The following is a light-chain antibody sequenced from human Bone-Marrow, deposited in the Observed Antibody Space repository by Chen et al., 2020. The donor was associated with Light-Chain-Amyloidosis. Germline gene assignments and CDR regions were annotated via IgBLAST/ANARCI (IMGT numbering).Light chain of an antibody. V-gene: IGKV3-20*01. Sequence: EIVLTQSPVTLSLSPGEGANLSCRASQTISSNYLTSYQQKFGQAPRLLIYGSSSRATGIPDRFTGSGSGTDFTLTINRLQPEDFAMYYCQQYGTSPLTFGGGTKVEIK. CDR3: QQYGTSPLT. CDR1: QTISSNY. J-gene: IGKJ4*01. CDR2: GSS.